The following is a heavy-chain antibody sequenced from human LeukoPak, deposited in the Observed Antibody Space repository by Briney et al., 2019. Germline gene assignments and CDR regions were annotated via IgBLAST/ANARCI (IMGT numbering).Heavy chain of an antibody. D-gene: IGHD1-26*01. V-gene: IGHV3-74*01. Sequence: GGSLRLSCAASGFTFSSNWMHWVRQAPGKGLVWVSRINEDGSTTNYADSVKGRSTIFRDNARNTLYLQMNSLRAEDTAVYYCVRDLGGRSGHWGQGTLVTVSS. J-gene: IGHJ4*02. CDR1: GFTFSSNW. CDR3: VRDLGGRSGH. CDR2: INEDGSTT.